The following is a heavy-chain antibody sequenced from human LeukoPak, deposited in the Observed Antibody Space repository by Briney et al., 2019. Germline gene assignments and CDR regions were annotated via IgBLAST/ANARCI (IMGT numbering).Heavy chain of an antibody. CDR3: ARATRGYSYGDAFDI. Sequence: ASVKVSCKASGYTFTSYGISWVRQAPGRGLEWMGWISAYNGNTNNAQKLQGRVTMTTDTSTSTAYMELRSLRSDDTAVYYCARATRGYSYGDAFDIWGQGTMVTVSS. D-gene: IGHD5-18*01. J-gene: IGHJ3*02. CDR1: GYTFTSYG. CDR2: ISAYNGNT. V-gene: IGHV1-18*01.